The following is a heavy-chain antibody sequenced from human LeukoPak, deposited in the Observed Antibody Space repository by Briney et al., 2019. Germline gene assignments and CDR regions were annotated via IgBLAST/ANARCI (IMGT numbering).Heavy chain of an antibody. V-gene: IGHV3-21*01. CDR2: ISGSSNDK. CDR1: GFTFSIYS. J-gene: IGHJ1*01. D-gene: IGHD5-12*01. Sequence: GGSLRLSCLASGFTFSIYSMKLVRQAPGKGLEWVSSISGSSNDKHYIDSVKGRFTISRDNAKNSLFLQMNSLRAEDTAVYYCVRAEGSSGSSEYFQHWGQGTLVTVSS. CDR3: VRAEGSSGSSEYFQH.